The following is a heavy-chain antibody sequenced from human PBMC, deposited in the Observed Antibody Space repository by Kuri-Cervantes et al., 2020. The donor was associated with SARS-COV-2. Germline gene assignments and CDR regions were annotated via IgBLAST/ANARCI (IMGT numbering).Heavy chain of an antibody. CDR3: ARPGGFLDV. J-gene: IGHJ6*04. Sequence: SETLSLTCTVAGGSISSSSYYWGWIRQPPGKGLEWIGSIYYSGSTYYNPSLKSRFTISVDTSKNPFSLKLSSVTAADTAVYYCARPGGFLDVWGKGTAVTVSS. CDR2: IYYSGST. CDR1: GGSISSSSYY. V-gene: IGHV4-39*07. D-gene: IGHD4-23*01.